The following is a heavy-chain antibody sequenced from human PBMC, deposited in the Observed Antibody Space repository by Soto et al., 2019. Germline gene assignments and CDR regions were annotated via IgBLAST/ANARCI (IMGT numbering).Heavy chain of an antibody. J-gene: IGHJ4*02. Sequence: EVQLVESGGGVVRPGGSLRLSCAASGFTFDDYGMSWVRQAPGKGLEWVSGINWNGGSTGYADSVKGRFTISRDNPKNSLYLQMNSLRDEDTAFYYCARDYVWGTYWGPFDYWGQGTLVTVSS. CDR1: GFTFDDYG. CDR3: ARDYVWGTYWGPFDY. D-gene: IGHD3-16*01. V-gene: IGHV3-20*04. CDR2: INWNGGST.